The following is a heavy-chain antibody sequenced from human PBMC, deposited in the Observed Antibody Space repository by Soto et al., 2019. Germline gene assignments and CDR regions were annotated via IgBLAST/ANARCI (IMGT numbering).Heavy chain of an antibody. Sequence: SETLSLTCTVSGGSTSNYYWSWIRQPPGKGLEWIGYVHDSGTTYYNPSLRSRVTISLDPSKNHFSLKRTSVTAADTAMYYCARAVNDFWGGFSYYFDFWGQGNMVTVSS. CDR3: ARAVNDFWGGFSYYFDF. D-gene: IGHD3-3*01. J-gene: IGHJ4*02. CDR1: GGSTSNYY. CDR2: VHDSGTT. V-gene: IGHV4-59*01.